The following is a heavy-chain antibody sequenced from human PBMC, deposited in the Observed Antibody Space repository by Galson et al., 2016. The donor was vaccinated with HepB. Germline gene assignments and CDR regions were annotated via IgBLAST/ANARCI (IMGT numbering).Heavy chain of an antibody. CDR3: ARDRKSVDWLLYNGHFDS. J-gene: IGHJ4*02. V-gene: IGHV1-46*01. CDR1: GYIFSNYY. CDR2: INPSSGST. D-gene: IGHD3-9*01. Sequence: SVKVSCKASGYIFSNYYMHWVRQAPGQGLEWMGIINPSSGSTTYAQKFQGRVTMTRDTSASTVYMDLSSLRSEDTAVYYCARDRKSVDWLLYNGHFDSWGQGTLVTVSS.